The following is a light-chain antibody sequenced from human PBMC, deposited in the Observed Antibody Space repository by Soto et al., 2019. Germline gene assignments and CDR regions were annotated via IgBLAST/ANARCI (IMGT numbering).Light chain of an antibody. CDR3: QSYDSSLSRV. J-gene: IGLJ1*01. V-gene: IGLV1-40*01. CDR1: STDFVSYNR. Sequence: QSALTQPPSVSGSPGQSVTISCTGTSTDFVSYNRVSWYQQLPGTAPKLLIYGNSNRPSGVPDRFSGSKSGTSASLAITGLQAEDEADYYCQSYDSSLSRVFGTGTKVTVL. CDR2: GNS.